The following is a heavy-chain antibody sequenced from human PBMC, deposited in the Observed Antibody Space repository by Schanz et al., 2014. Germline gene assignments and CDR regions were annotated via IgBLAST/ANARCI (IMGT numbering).Heavy chain of an antibody. Sequence: EVQLLDSGGGLVKPGGSLRLSCAASGFTFSSYAMSWVRQAPGKGLEWVSTISASGGSTYYADSVKGRFTISRDNSKNILYLQMNSLRAEDTAVYYCAKDPSHGDYDYYFDYWGQGTLVTVSS. CDR1: GFTFSSYA. CDR2: ISASGGST. CDR3: AKDPSHGDYDYYFDY. V-gene: IGHV3-23*01. J-gene: IGHJ4*02. D-gene: IGHD3-22*01.